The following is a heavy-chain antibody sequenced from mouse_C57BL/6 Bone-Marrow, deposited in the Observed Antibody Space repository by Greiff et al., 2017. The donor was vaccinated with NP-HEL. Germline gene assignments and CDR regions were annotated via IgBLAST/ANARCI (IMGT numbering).Heavy chain of an antibody. CDR3: ANYYGLWYFDV. CDR1: GYTFTDYY. D-gene: IGHD1-1*01. CDR2: INPNNGGT. V-gene: IGHV1-26*01. Sequence: VQLQQSGPELVKPGASVKISCKASGYTFTDYYMNWVKQSHGKSLEWIGDINPNNGGTSYNQKFKGKATLTVDKSSSTAYMELRSLTSEDSAVYYCANYYGLWYFDVWGTGTTVTVSS. J-gene: IGHJ1*03.